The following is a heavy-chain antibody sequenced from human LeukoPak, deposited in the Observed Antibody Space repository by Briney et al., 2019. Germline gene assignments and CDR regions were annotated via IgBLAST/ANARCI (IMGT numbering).Heavy chain of an antibody. CDR2: ISSSSSTI. V-gene: IGHV3-48*01. CDR1: GFILSSYG. CDR3: ARCTTGRTFGSLREIKRSREIDY. Sequence: GGSLRLSCAASGFILSSYGMNWVRHAPGKGLEWVSYISSSSSTIYYADSVKGRFTISRDNAKNSLYLQMNSMRVEDTAVYYCARCTTGRTFGSLREIKRSREIDYWGQGTLVTVSS. D-gene: IGHD1-1*01. J-gene: IGHJ4*02.